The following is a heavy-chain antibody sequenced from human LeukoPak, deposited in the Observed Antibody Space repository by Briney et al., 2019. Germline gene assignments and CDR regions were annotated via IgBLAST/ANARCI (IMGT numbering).Heavy chain of an antibody. D-gene: IGHD5-18*01. CDR1: GFTFSDYY. J-gene: IGHJ3*02. Sequence: GGSLRLSCAASGFTFSDYYMSWIRQAPGKGLEWVSYISGISSHTDFADSVKGRFTISRDNAKNSLCLQMNSLRAEDTAVYYCARDRGYSTFDMWGQGTMVTVSS. CDR3: ARDRGYSTFDM. V-gene: IGHV3-11*05. CDR2: ISGISSHT.